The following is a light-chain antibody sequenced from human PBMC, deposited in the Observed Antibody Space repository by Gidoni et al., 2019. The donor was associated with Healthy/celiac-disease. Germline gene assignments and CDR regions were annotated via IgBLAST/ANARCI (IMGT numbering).Light chain of an antibody. CDR2: DVS. CDR3: SSYTSSSPSWV. Sequence: QSALTQPASVSGSPGQSITISCTGTSSDVGGYNYVSWYQQHPGKAPKLMIYDVSNRPSGVSNRFSGSKSGNTASLTISGLQAEDEADYYCSSYTSSSPSWVFGGGTKLTVI. V-gene: IGLV2-14*01. CDR1: SSDVGGYNY. J-gene: IGLJ3*02.